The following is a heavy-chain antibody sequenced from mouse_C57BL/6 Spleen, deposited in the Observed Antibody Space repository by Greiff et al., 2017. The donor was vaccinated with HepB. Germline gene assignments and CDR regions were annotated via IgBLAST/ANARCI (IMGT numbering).Heavy chain of an antibody. CDR2: IDPSDSET. V-gene: IGHV1-52*01. CDR3: ARINDYGGGCAY. CDR1: GYTFTSYW. Sequence: VQLQQSGAELVRPGSSVKLSCKASGYTFTSYWMHWVKQRPLQGLEWIGNIDPSDSETHYNQKFKDKATLTVDKSSSTAYMQLSSLTSEDSAVYYCARINDYGGGCAYWDQGTLVTVSA. D-gene: IGHD2-4*01. J-gene: IGHJ3*01.